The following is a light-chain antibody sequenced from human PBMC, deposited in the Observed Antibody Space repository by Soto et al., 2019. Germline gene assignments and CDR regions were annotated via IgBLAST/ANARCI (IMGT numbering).Light chain of an antibody. CDR3: QQYNSYWT. CDR2: KAS. CDR1: QNINNW. J-gene: IGKJ1*01. Sequence: DIQMTQSPSTLSASVGDRVTITCRASQNINNWLAWYQQKPGKAPKLLIYKASSLESGVPSRFSGSGSGTEFTLTISSLQPDDLATYYCQQYNSYWTFGQGTKVEIK. V-gene: IGKV1-5*03.